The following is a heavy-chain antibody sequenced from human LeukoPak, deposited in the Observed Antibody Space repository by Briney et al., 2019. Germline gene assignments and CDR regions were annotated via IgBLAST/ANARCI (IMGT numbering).Heavy chain of an antibody. D-gene: IGHD3-10*01. J-gene: IGHJ4*02. CDR2: ISSSGSTV. V-gene: IGHV3-48*03. CDR3: ARAVRRTYGRSTAVYFDY. CDR1: GFTFSSYE. Sequence: GGSLRLSCAASGFTFSSYEMNWVRQAPGKGLEWVSHISSSGSTVYYADSVKGRFIISRDNAKNSLYLQMNSLRAEDTAVYYCARAVRRTYGRSTAVYFDYWGQGTLVTVSS.